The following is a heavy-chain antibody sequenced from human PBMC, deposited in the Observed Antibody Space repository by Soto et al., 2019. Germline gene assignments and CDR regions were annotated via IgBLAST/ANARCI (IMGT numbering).Heavy chain of an antibody. D-gene: IGHD6-19*01. CDR1: GYTFTSYY. V-gene: IGHV1-46*01. J-gene: IGHJ3*02. CDR2: INPSGGST. Sequence: GASVKVSCKASGYTFTSYYMHWVRRAPGQGLEWMGIINPSGGSTSYAQKFQGRVTMTRDTSTSTVYMELSSLRSEDTAVYYCAGRGAVAGLSGAFDIWGQGTMVTVSS. CDR3: AGRGAVAGLSGAFDI.